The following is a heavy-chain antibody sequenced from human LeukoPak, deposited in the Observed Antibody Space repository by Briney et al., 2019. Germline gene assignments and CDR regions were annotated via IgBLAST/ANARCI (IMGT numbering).Heavy chain of an antibody. D-gene: IGHD2-15*01. CDR3: TVNYCSGGSCYML. CDR1: GFTFSGST. CDR2: IRSKTSSYAT. V-gene: IGHV3-73*01. J-gene: IGHJ4*02. Sequence: GGSLRLSCAASGFTFSGSTMHWVRQASGKGLEWVGRIRSKTSSYATAYTASVKGRFTISRDDSKNTAYLQMNSLKTEDTAVYYCTVNYCSGGSCYMLWGQGTLVTVSS.